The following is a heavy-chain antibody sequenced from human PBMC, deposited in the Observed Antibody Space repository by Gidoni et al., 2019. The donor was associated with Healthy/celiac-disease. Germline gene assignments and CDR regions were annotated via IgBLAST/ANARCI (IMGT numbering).Heavy chain of an antibody. CDR3: ARDTVTSAYYYYGMDV. Sequence: QVQLVESGGGLVKPGGSLRLSCAASGFTFRDYYMSWIRQAPGKGLEWVSYISSSGSTIYYADSVKGRFTISRDNAKNSLYLQMNSLRAEDTAVYYCARDTVTSAYYYYGMDVWGQGTTVTVSS. V-gene: IGHV3-11*01. D-gene: IGHD4-17*01. CDR1: GFTFRDYY. J-gene: IGHJ6*02. CDR2: ISSSGSTI.